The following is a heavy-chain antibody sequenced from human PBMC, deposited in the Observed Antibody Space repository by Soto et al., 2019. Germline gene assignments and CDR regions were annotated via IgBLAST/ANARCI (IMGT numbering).Heavy chain of an antibody. CDR2: ISTYTGNT. D-gene: IGHD3-10*01. CDR3: ARGYYYGSGRPTPGGMDV. J-gene: IGHJ6*02. V-gene: IGHV1-18*01. CDR1: GYTFTNYD. Sequence: QVHLVQSGAEVKKPGASVKVSCKASGYTFTNYDINWVRQAPGQGLEWMGWISTYTGNTNYAQKRQGRVTMTTDTSTSTAYMGLRSLRSDATAVYYCARGYYYGSGRPTPGGMDVWGQGTTVTVSS.